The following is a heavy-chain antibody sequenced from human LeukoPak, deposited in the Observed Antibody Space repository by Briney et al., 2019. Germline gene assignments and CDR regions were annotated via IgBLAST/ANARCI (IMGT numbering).Heavy chain of an antibody. CDR2: IYTSGST. CDR1: GGSISSYY. Sequence: SETLSLTCTVSGGSISSYYWSWIRQPPGKGLEWIGYIYTSGSTNYNPSLKSRVTISVDTPKNQFSLKLSSVTAADTAVYYCARHWELLEGDYYYYYMDVWGKGTTVTVSS. J-gene: IGHJ6*03. D-gene: IGHD1-26*01. CDR3: ARHWELLEGDYYYYYMDV. V-gene: IGHV4-4*09.